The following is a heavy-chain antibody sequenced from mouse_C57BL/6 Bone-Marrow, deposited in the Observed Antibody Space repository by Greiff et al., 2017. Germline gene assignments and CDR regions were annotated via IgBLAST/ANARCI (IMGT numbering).Heavy chain of an antibody. D-gene: IGHD4-1*01. CDR2: IDPENGDT. J-gene: IGHJ4*01. CDR3: TTDWGDY. Sequence: VQLQQSGAELVRPGASVKLSCTASGFNIKDDYMHWVKQRPEQGLEWIGWIDPENGDTEYASKFQGKATITADTSSNTAYLQLSSLTSEDTAVYYCTTDWGDYWGQGTSVTVSS. CDR1: GFNIKDDY. V-gene: IGHV14-4*01.